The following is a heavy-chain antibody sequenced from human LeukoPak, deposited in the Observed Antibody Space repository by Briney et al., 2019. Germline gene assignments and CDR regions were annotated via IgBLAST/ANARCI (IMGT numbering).Heavy chain of an antibody. D-gene: IGHD1-26*01. J-gene: IGHJ4*02. CDR2: IYYSGST. V-gene: IGHV4-39*01. CDR3: ARPDRYGSYSDY. CDR1: GGSVSSGSYY. Sequence: SETLSLTCTVSGGSVSSGSYYWSWIRQPPGKGLEWIGSIYYSGSTYYNPSLKSRVTISVDTSKNQFSLKLRSVTAADTAVYYCARPDRYGSYSDYWGQGTLVTVSS.